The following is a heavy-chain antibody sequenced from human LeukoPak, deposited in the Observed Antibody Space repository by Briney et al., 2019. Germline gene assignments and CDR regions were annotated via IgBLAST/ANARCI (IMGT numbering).Heavy chain of an antibody. CDR3: ARPISSQGYFGVVID. CDR2: IYHSGSP. J-gene: IGHJ4*02. CDR1: GYSISSASY. Sequence: SETLSLTCAVSGYSISSASYWGWIRQPPGKGLEWIGNIYHSGSPYYNPSLKSRVTISVDTSKHQFSLKLSSVTAADTAVYYCARPISSQGYFGVVIDWGQGTLVTVSS. V-gene: IGHV4-38-2*01. D-gene: IGHD3-3*01.